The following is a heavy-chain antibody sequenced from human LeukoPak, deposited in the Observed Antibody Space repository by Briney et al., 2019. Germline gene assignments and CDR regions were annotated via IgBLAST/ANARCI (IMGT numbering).Heavy chain of an antibody. Sequence: SETLSLTCAVSGYSISSGYYWGWIRQPPGKGREWIGSIYHSGSTYYNPSLKSRVTISVDTSKNQFSLKLSSVTAADTAVYYCARGSSSYDILTGYYGYWGQGTLVTVSS. V-gene: IGHV4-38-2*01. CDR2: IYHSGST. CDR1: GYSISSGYY. CDR3: ARGSSSYDILTGYYGY. J-gene: IGHJ4*02. D-gene: IGHD3-9*01.